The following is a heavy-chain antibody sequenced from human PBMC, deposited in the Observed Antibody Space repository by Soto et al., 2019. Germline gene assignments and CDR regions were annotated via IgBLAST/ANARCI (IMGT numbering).Heavy chain of an antibody. V-gene: IGHV3-33*06. D-gene: IGHD1-1*01. CDR2: IWYHGNDK. CDR1: GFSFSRYG. CDR3: AKDGPYSSTTGTDIFGMDV. Sequence: QVQLVESGGGVVQPGRSLRLSCVASGFSFSRYGMHWVRQAPGKGLEWVADIWYHGNDKYYADSVRGRFTISRDNSKNTLYLEINSLRAEDTGVYYCAKDGPYSSTTGTDIFGMDVWGQGTTVTVSS. J-gene: IGHJ6*02.